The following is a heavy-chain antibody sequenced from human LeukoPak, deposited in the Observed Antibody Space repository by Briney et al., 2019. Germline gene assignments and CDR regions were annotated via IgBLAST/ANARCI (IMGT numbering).Heavy chain of an antibody. Sequence: GSLRLSSAASGFSFSSYSMHWVRPAPGKGREWVAVISHDGSVQSYPDSVKGRVTISRDNSKNTMYLQMNSLTVDDTAVYYCARDYLRAAYNFDYWGRGTLLSVSS. J-gene: IGHJ4*02. CDR3: ARDYLRAAYNFDY. V-gene: IGHV3-30*07. D-gene: IGHD1-1*01. CDR2: ISHDGSVQ. CDR1: GFSFSSYS.